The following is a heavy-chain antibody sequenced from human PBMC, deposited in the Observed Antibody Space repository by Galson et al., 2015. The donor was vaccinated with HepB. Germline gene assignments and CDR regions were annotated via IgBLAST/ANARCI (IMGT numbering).Heavy chain of an antibody. CDR1: GFTFSSYG. CDR3: AKDRGAAFRVFDY. Sequence: SLRLSCAASGFTFSSYGMHWVRQAPGKGLEWVAVISYDGSNKYYADSVKGRFTISRDNSKNTLYLQMNSLRAEDTAVYYCAKDRGAAFRVFDYWGQGTLVTVPS. J-gene: IGHJ4*02. V-gene: IGHV3-30*18. CDR2: ISYDGSNK. D-gene: IGHD3-10*01.